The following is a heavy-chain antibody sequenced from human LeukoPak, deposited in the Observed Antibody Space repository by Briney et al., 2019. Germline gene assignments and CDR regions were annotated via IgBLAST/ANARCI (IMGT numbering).Heavy chain of an antibody. D-gene: IGHD7-27*01. Sequence: GGSLRLSCAASAFTFSDYRMNSVRQAPAKGLEWISYIDTSSSTMYYADSVMGRFTISRDNAKESLYLQMNSLRDEDTAVYYCAREDDSWGPNNLDLWGQGTMVTVSS. CDR2: IDTSSSTM. CDR1: AFTFSDYR. J-gene: IGHJ3*01. CDR3: AREDDSWGPNNLDL. V-gene: IGHV3-48*02.